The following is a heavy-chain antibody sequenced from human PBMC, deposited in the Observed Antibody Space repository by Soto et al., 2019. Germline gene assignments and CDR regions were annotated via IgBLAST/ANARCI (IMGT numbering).Heavy chain of an antibody. J-gene: IGHJ6*03. CDR2: IAHSGRT. V-gene: IGHV4-34*01. CDR1: GGSFSGYY. CDR3: ARGPYGSGIRSPYYNSYMDV. D-gene: IGHD3-10*01. Sequence: QVQLQQWGAGLLKPSETLSLTCALSGGSFSGYYWCWIRQPPGKGLEWIGEIAHSGRTTYNPSFKRRVTSTVDTSKAQFSPKLSAVTAADTAVYSCARGPYGSGIRSPYYNSYMDVWGKGTTVTVSS.